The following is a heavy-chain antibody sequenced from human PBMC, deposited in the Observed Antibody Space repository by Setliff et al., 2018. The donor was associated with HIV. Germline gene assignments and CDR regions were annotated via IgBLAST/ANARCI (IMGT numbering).Heavy chain of an antibody. J-gene: IGHJ4*02. D-gene: IGHD1-1*01. CDR1: GFTFDDYA. CDR3: ARGPGTGHYFDY. Sequence: GGSLRLSCAASGFTFDDYAMHWVRQAPGKGLEWVSSISSDSGTIYYADSVRGRFTISRDDARNSLFLQMNSLRVDDTAVYYCARGPGTGHYFDYWGLGALVTVSS. CDR2: ISSDSGTI. V-gene: IGHV3-9*01.